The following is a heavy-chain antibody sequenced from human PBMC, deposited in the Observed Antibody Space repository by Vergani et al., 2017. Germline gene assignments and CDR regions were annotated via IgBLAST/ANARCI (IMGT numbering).Heavy chain of an antibody. CDR1: GFKFSDHY. V-gene: IGHV3-11*04. J-gene: IGHJ6*02. Sequence: LEESGGGSVKPGGSLRLSCAASGFKFSDHYMSWIRQAPGKGLEWVSHISPGASTVSYTDSVTGRFTVSRYNDNNSLTIDMKTLRVEDTAVYYCAKTPGISTTRHYYAMDVWGQGTTFTVSS. CDR3: AKTPGISTTRHYYAMDV. D-gene: IGHD3-10*01. CDR2: ISPGASTV.